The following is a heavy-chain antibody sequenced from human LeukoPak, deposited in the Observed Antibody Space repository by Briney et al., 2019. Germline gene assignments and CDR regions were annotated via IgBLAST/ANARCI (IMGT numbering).Heavy chain of an antibody. Sequence: SQTLSLTCTVSGGSISSGGYYWSWIRQHPGKGLEWVGYIYYSGSTYYNPSLKSRVTISVDTSKNQLSLKLSSVTAADTAVYYCAREGHYDILTGYARAFDIWGQGTMVTVSS. CDR1: GGSISSGGYY. V-gene: IGHV4-31*03. CDR2: IYYSGST. J-gene: IGHJ3*02. CDR3: AREGHYDILTGYARAFDI. D-gene: IGHD3-9*01.